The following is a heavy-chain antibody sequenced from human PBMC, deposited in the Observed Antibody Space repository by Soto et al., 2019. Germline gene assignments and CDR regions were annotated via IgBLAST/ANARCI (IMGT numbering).Heavy chain of an antibody. CDR3: ARATYTSGGSPTFAMDV. CDR1: GYTFTSYG. Sequence: GASVKVSCKASGYTFTSYGISWVRQAPGQGLEWMGWISAYNGNTNYAQNFQDRVTLTRDASASTTYMELSSLRSEDTAIFYCARATYTSGGSPTFAMDVWGQGTTVTVSS. V-gene: IGHV1-18*04. J-gene: IGHJ6*02. D-gene: IGHD3-10*01. CDR2: ISAYNGNT.